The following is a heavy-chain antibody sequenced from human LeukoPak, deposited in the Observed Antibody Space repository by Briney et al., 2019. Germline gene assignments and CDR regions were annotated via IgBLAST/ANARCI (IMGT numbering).Heavy chain of an antibody. J-gene: IGHJ6*03. Sequence: SETLSLTCTVSGGSISSSSYYRGWIRQPPGKGLEWIGSIYYSGSTYYNPSLKSRVTISVDTSKNQFSLKLSSVTAADTAVYYCARLRRIAAAGKSYYYYYMDVWGKGTTVTISS. V-gene: IGHV4-39*01. CDR1: GGSISSSSYY. D-gene: IGHD6-13*01. CDR2: IYYSGST. CDR3: ARLRRIAAAGKSYYYYYMDV.